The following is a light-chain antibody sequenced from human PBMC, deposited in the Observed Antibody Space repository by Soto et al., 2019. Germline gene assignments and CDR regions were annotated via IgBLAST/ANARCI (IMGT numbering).Light chain of an antibody. CDR1: SSDVGGYNY. V-gene: IGLV2-14*01. J-gene: IGLJ1*01. Sequence: QSVLTQPASVSGSPGQSITISCTGTSSDVGGYNYVSWYQQHPGKAPKLMIYEVSNRPSGVSNRFSGSKSGNTASLTISGLQAEDEDAYYCSSYTSSSTLVFGTGTKVNVL. CDR3: SSYTSSSTLV. CDR2: EVS.